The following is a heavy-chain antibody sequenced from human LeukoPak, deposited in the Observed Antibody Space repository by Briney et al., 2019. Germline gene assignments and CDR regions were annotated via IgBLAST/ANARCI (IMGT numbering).Heavy chain of an antibody. D-gene: IGHD3-22*01. CDR2: IYHSGST. CDR1: GYSISSGYC. CDR3: ARDMYYYDSSGYYYDAFDI. J-gene: IGHJ3*02. Sequence: SETLSLTCTVSGYSISSGYCWGWIRQPPGKGLERIGSIYHSGSTYYNPSLKSRVTISVDTSKNQFSLKLSSVTAADTAVYYCARDMYYYDSSGYYYDAFDIWGRGTMVTVSS. V-gene: IGHV4-38-2*02.